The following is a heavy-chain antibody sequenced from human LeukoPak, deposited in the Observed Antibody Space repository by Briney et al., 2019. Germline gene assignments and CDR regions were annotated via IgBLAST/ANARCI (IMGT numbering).Heavy chain of an antibody. V-gene: IGHV4-4*02. CDR3: ARVSSSGWYSVDY. J-gene: IGHJ4*02. CDR1: GGSISSSNW. CDR2: IYHSGST. Sequence: SETLSLTCAVSGGSISSSNWWSWVRQPPGKGLEWIGEIYHSGSTNYNPSLKSRVTISVDTSKNQFSLKLSSVTAADTAVYYCARVSSSGWYSVDYWGQGTLVTVSS. D-gene: IGHD6-19*01.